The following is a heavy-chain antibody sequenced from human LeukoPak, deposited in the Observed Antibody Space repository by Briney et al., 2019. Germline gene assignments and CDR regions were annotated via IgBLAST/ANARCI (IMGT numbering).Heavy chain of an antibody. CDR3: AREGSGYYVDY. CDR1: GFTFSHYW. J-gene: IGHJ4*02. CDR2: IKSDGSST. V-gene: IGHV3-74*01. D-gene: IGHD3-22*01. Sequence: GRSLRLSCAASGFTFSHYWMHWVRQAPGKGLVWVSRIKSDGSSTSYADSVKGRFTISRDNAKNTLYLQMNSLRADDTAVYYCAREGSGYYVDYWGQGTLVTVSS.